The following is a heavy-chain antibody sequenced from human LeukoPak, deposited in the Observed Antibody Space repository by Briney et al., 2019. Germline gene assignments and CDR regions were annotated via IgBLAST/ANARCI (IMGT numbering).Heavy chain of an antibody. CDR2: IKQDGSEK. Sequence: GGSLRLSCVASGFSVSSDYMTWVRQAPGKGLEWVANIKQDGSEKYYVDSVKGRFTISRDNAKNSLYLQMNSLRAEDTAVYYCAVGQLGLLQDYWGQGTLVTVSS. J-gene: IGHJ4*02. V-gene: IGHV3-7*05. D-gene: IGHD6-13*01. CDR3: AVGQLGLLQDY. CDR1: GFSVSSDY.